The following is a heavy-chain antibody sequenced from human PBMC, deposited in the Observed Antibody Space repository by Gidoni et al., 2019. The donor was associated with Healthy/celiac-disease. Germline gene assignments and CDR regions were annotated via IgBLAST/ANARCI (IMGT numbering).Heavy chain of an antibody. CDR1: GGSFSGSS. CDR2: INHSGST. CDR3: ARGGTRGYSYGTHYYYGMDV. D-gene: IGHD5-18*01. J-gene: IGHJ6*02. Sequence: QVQLQQWGAGLLKPSETLSLTCAVYGGSFSGSSWSWIRQPPGKGLEWIGEINHSGSTNYNPSLKSRVTISVDTSKNQFSLKLSSVTAADTAVYYCARGGTRGYSYGTHYYYGMDVWGQGTTVTVSS. V-gene: IGHV4-34*01.